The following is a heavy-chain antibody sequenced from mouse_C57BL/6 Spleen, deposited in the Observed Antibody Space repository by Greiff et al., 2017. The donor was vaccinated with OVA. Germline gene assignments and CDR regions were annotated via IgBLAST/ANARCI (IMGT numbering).Heavy chain of an antibody. CDR3: ARRGYYYYYYAMDY. V-gene: IGHV1-59*01. CDR2: IDPSDSYT. Sequence: QVQLQQPGAELVRPGTSVKLSCKASGYTFTSYWMHWVKQRPGQGLEWIGVIDPSDSYTNYNQKFKGKATLTVDTSSSTAYMQLSSLTSEDSAVYYCARRGYYYYYYAMDYWGQGTSVTVSS. D-gene: IGHD1-1*01. CDR1: GYTFTSYW. J-gene: IGHJ4*01.